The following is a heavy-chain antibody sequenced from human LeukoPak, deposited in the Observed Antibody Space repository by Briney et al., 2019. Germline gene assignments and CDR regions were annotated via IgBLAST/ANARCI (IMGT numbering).Heavy chain of an antibody. V-gene: IGHV3-30*02. J-gene: IGHJ4*02. CDR3: ARDLTGKYYIAY. CDR2: IGYSGTNT. D-gene: IGHD2-8*02. Sequence: GSLRLSCAASGFSFSSFGMHWVRQAPGEGLEWVAYIGYSGTNTHYADSVKGRFTISRDNSKNTVHLQMNSLRAADTALYSCARDLTGKYYIAYWGQGTLVTVSS. CDR1: GFSFSSFG.